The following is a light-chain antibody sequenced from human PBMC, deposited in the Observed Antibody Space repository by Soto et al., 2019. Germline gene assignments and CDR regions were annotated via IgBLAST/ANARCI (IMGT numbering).Light chain of an antibody. J-gene: IGLJ3*02. CDR2: SSN. V-gene: IGLV1-44*01. Sequence: QAVVTQSPSASGTPGQSVTISCSGNSSNIGNNPVNWYQQLPGTAPKLLIYSSNQRPSGVPYRISGSKSGASASLAITGLQSDDEADYYCGTWDDSLKSYMFGGGTKLTVL. CDR1: SSNIGNNP. CDR3: GTWDDSLKSYM.